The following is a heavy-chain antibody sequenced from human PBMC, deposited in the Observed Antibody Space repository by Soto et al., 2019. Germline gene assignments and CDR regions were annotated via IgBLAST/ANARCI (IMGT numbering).Heavy chain of an antibody. V-gene: IGHV1-69*02. CDR2: IIPILGIA. J-gene: IGHJ6*02. Sequence: QVQLVQSGAEVKKPGSSVKVSCKASGGTFSSYTISWVRQAPGQGLEWMGRIIPILGIANYAQKFQGRVTIXEDKSTRTAYMELSSLRSEDTAVYYCAREVVGAMDVWGQGTTVTVSS. CDR3: AREVVGAMDV. CDR1: GGTFSSYT. D-gene: IGHD1-26*01.